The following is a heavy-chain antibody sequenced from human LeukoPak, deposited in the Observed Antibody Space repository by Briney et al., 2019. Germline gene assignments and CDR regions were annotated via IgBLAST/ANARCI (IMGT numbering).Heavy chain of an antibody. V-gene: IGHV3-23*01. D-gene: IGHD2-2*01. CDR3: AARDIVVVPAARYGMDV. CDR2: ISGSGGST. CDR1: GFTFSSYA. J-gene: IGHJ6*02. Sequence: GGSLRLSCAASGFTFSSYAMSWVRQAPGKGLEWVSAISGSGGSTYYADSVKGWFTISRDNSKNTLYLQMNSLRAEDTAVYSCAARDIVVVPAARYGMDVWGQGTTVTVSS.